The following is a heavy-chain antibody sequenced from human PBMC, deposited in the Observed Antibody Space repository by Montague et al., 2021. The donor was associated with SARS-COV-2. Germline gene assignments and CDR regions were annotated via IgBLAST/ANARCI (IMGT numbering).Heavy chain of an antibody. CDR1: GGSISSSSYY. CDR3: ARVGRQQLVRLSGMDV. V-gene: IGHV4-39*07. Sequence: SETLSLTYTVSGGSISSSSYYWGWIRQPPGKGLEWIGSIYYSGSTYYNLSLKSRVTISVDTSKSQFSLKLSSVTAADTAVYYCARVGRQQLVRLSGMDVWGQGTTVTVSS. CDR2: IYYSGST. D-gene: IGHD6-13*01. J-gene: IGHJ6*02.